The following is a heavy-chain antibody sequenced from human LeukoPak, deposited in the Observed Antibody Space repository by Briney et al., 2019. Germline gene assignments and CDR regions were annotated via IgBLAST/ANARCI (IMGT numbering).Heavy chain of an antibody. Sequence: ASVKVSCKASGGTFSSYAISWVRQAPGQGLEWMGGIIPIFGTANYAQKLQGRVTITADESTSTAYMELSSLRSEDTAVYYCARDHRGELPVNYYGMDVWGQGTTVTVSS. V-gene: IGHV1-69*01. D-gene: IGHD1-26*01. J-gene: IGHJ6*02. CDR3: ARDHRGELPVNYYGMDV. CDR2: IIPIFGTA. CDR1: GGTFSSYA.